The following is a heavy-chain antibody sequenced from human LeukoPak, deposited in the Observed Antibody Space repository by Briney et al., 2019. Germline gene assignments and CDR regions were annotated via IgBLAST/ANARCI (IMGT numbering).Heavy chain of an antibody. CDR2: INPNSGGT. J-gene: IGHJ4*02. CDR1: GYTFTGYD. V-gene: IGHV1-2*02. D-gene: IGHD2-15*01. CDR3: ARGRVVAATPVGY. Sequence: ASVKVSCKASGYTFTGYDMHWVRQAPGQGLERMGWINPNSGGTNYAQKFQGRATMTRDTSISTAYMELSRLRSDDTAVYYCARGRVVAATPVGYWGQGTLVTVSS.